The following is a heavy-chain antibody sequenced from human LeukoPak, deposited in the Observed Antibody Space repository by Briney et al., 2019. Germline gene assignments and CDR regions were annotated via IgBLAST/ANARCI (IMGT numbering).Heavy chain of an antibody. CDR3: ATVIAAAGTSWFDP. D-gene: IGHD6-13*01. V-gene: IGHV4-4*07. CDR2: IYTSGST. CDR1: GGSISSYY. Sequence: PSETLSLTCTVSGGSISSYYWSWIRQPAGKGLEWIGRIYTSGSTNYNPSLKSRVTMSVDTSKNQFSLKLSSVTAADTAVYYCATVIAAAGTSWFDPWGQGTLVTVSS. J-gene: IGHJ5*02.